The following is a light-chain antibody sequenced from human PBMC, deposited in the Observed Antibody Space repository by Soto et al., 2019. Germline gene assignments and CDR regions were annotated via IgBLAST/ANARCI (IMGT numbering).Light chain of an antibody. Sequence: QSVLTQPASVSGSPGQSITISCTGTSSDVGGYNYVSWYQQHPGEVPKLMIYDVSSRPSGVSNRFSGSKSGNTASLTISGLQAEDEADYYCCSYTSSSTRLLFGGGTKVTVL. V-gene: IGLV2-14*03. CDR2: DVS. CDR3: CSYTSSSTRLL. CDR1: SSDVGGYNY. J-gene: IGLJ2*01.